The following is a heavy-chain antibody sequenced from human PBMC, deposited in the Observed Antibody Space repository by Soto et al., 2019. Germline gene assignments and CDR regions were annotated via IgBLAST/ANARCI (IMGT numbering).Heavy chain of an antibody. D-gene: IGHD4-17*01. CDR1: GGSIGSYH. CDR2: VYYTGTT. V-gene: IGHV4-59*01. J-gene: IGHJ4*02. Sequence: SETLSLTCTVSGGSIGSYHWSWVRQPPGKGLEWIASVYYTGTTNYNPSLGSRVTISIDAPENQISLKLTSVTAADTAFYYCVRDTVLTGMFDFWGQGTLVTVSS. CDR3: VRDTVLTGMFDF.